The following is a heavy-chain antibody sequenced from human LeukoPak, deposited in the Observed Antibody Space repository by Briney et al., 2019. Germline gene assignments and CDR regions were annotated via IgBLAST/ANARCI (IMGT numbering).Heavy chain of an antibody. CDR1: GFTFSSHA. D-gene: IGHD3-22*01. V-gene: IGHV3-21*01. J-gene: IGHJ4*02. CDR2: ISSSSSYI. CDR3: ARDLNDYYSYYYDY. Sequence: PGGSLRLSCAVSGFTFSSHAMSWVRQAPGKGLEWVSSISSSSSYIYYADSVKGRFTISRDNAKNSLYLQMNSLRAEDSAVYYCARDLNDYYSYYYDYWGQGTLVTVSS.